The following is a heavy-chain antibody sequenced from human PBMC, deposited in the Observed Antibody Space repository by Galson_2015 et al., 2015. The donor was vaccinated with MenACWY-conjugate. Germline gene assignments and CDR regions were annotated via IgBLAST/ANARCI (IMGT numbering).Heavy chain of an antibody. J-gene: IGHJ4*02. CDR1: GFTVSSNF. CDR2: IYWDGNT. Sequence: SLRLSCAASGFTVSSNFMNWLRQAPGKGPEWVADIYWDGNTYYADSVRGRFTISRDNSKNTLYLQMIGLRVEDTAVYYCTREDNWAFHYWGRGTLVTVSS. D-gene: IGHD1-1*01. CDR3: TREDNWAFHY. V-gene: IGHV3-53*01.